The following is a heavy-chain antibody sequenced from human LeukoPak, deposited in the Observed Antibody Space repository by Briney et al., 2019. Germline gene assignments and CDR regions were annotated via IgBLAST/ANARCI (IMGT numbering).Heavy chain of an antibody. CDR1: GFTFSNYG. CDR2: ISHDGSNK. V-gene: IGHV3-30*02. J-gene: IGHJ4*02. Sequence: GGSLRLSCAASGFTFSNYGMHWVRQAPGKGLEWVAYISHDGSNKNCADSVKDRFTISRDNSKNTLYLQMNSLGAEDTAVYYCAKKMPGSAVPVADWGQGTLVTVSS. D-gene: IGHD2-2*01. CDR3: AKKMPGSAVPVAD.